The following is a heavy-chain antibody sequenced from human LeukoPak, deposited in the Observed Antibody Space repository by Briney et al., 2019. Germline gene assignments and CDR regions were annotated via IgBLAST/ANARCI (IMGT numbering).Heavy chain of an antibody. D-gene: IGHD6-13*01. V-gene: IGHV3-48*03. CDR1: GFTFSSYV. CDR2: ISSSGSTK. J-gene: IGHJ4*02. Sequence: TGGSLRLSCAAAGFTFSSYVMNWVRQAPGKGLEWVSYISSSGSTKYYADSVKGRFTISRDNAENSLYLQMNSLRAEDTAVYYCARKDSRMWYYDYWGQGTLVTVSS. CDR3: ARKDSRMWYYDY.